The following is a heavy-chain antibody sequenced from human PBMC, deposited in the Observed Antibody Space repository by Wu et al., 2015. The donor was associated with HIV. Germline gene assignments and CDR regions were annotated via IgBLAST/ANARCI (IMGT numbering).Heavy chain of an antibody. Sequence: QVQLVQSGAEVKKPGASVKVSCKASGYTFTSYDINWVRQATGQGLEWMGWMNPNSGNTGYAQKFQGRVTMTRNTSISTAYMELSSLRSEDTAVYYCARGRIEGYYDSSGYYYFDYWGQGNPGHRLL. J-gene: IGHJ4*02. CDR3: ARGRIEGYYDSSGYYYFDY. V-gene: IGHV1-8*01. CDR2: MNPNSGNT. CDR1: GYTFTSYD. D-gene: IGHD3-22*01.